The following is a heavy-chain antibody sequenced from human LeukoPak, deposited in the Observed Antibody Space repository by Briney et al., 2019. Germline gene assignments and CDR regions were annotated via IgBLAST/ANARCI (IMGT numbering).Heavy chain of an antibody. D-gene: IGHD6-13*01. CDR2: MNPNSGNT. Sequence: ASVKVSCKASGYTFTSYDINWVRQATGQGLEWMGWMNPNSGNTGYAQKFQGSVTMTRNTSISTAYMELSSLRSEDTAVYYCARGFRSSWYLGSGSDGMDVWGQGTTVTVSS. CDR3: ARGFRSSWYLGSGSDGMDV. V-gene: IGHV1-8*01. CDR1: GYTFTSYD. J-gene: IGHJ6*02.